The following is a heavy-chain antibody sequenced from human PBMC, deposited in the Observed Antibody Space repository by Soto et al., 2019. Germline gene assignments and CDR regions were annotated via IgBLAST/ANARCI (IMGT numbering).Heavy chain of an antibody. CDR1: GYTFTSYA. CDR3: ARVYCSSTSCYTYYYYGMVV. D-gene: IGHD2-2*02. CDR2: INAGNGNT. Sequence: GASVKVSCKASGYTFTSYAMHWVRQAPGQRLEWMGWINAGNGNTKYSQKFQCRVTITRDTSASTAYMELSSLRSEDTAVYYCARVYCSSTSCYTYYYYGMVVWGQGTTVTVSS. V-gene: IGHV1-3*01. J-gene: IGHJ6*02.